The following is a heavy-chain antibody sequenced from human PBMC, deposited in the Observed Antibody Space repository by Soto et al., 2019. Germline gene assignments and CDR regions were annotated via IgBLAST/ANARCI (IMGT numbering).Heavy chain of an antibody. Sequence: QVQLMQSGAEVKRPGSSVTVSCKASGGTFSSNPISWVRQAPGQGLEWMRRIIPILGLANYAQKFQGRVTITADKSTSTAYMEISRLRSEDTAVYYCAREEGIRMVIVHDVFNIWGQGTMVTVSS. J-gene: IGHJ3*02. D-gene: IGHD2-8*01. CDR2: IIPILGLA. CDR1: GGTFSSNP. CDR3: AREEGIRMVIVHDVFNI. V-gene: IGHV1-69*04.